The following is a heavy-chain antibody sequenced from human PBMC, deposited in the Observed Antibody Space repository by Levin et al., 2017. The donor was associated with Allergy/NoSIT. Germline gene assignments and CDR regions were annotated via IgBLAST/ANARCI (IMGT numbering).Heavy chain of an antibody. CDR2: ISSRSSNI. V-gene: IGHV3-21*01. J-gene: IGHJ4*02. CDR3: ARDSTAVSSDY. CDR1: GFTFSNYS. Sequence: PGGSLRLSCAASGFTFSNYSMNWVRQAPGKGLEWVSSISSRSSNIYYADSVKGRFTISRDNAKNSLYLQMNSLRAEDTAVYFCARDSTAVSSDYWGQGTLVTVSS. D-gene: IGHD4-11*01.